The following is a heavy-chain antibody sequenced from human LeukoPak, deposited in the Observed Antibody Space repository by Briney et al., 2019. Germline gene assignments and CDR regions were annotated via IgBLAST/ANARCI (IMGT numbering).Heavy chain of an antibody. V-gene: IGHV3-21*01. CDR1: GFTFSSYS. J-gene: IGHJ4*02. CDR2: ISSSSYI. D-gene: IGHD3-10*01. CDR3: ARVLNYYGSGSYFGY. Sequence: GGSLRLSCAASGFTFSSYSINWVRQAPGKGLEWVSSISSSSYIYYADSVKGRFTISRDNAKNSLYLQMNSLRAEDTAVYYCARVLNYYGSGSYFGYWGQGTLVTVSS.